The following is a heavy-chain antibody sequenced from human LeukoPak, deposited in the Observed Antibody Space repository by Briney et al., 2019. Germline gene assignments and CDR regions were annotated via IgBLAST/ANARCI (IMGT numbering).Heavy chain of an antibody. J-gene: IGHJ1*01. CDR1: GFTFSSYG. D-gene: IGHD6-19*01. Sequence: GGSLRLSCAASGFTFSSYGMHWVRQAPGKGLEWVAFIRYDGSNKYYADSVKGRFTISRDNSKNMLYLQMNRLRPVETAVYYCARGGKIALAGTRSPQYFQHWGQGTLVTVSS. CDR3: ARGGKIALAGTRSPQYFQH. V-gene: IGHV3-30*02. CDR2: IRYDGSNK.